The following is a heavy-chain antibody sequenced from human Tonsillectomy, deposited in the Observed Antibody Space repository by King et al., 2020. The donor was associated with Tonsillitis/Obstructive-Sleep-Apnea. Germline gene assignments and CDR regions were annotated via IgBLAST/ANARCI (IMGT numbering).Heavy chain of an antibody. V-gene: IGHV3-33*01. Sequence: VQLVESGGGVVQPGRSLRLSCAASGFTFSSYGMHWVRQPPGKGLECVAVIWYDGSNKYYADSVKGRFTISRDNSKNTLYLQMNSLRAEDTAVYYCARVAKGDLSHIDYWGQGTLVTVSP. CDR3: ARVAKGDLSHIDY. D-gene: IGHD2-21*02. CDR2: IWYDGSNK. CDR1: GFTFSSYG. J-gene: IGHJ4*02.